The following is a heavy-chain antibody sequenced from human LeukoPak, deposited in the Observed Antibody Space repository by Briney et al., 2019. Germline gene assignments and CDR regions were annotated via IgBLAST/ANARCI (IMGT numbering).Heavy chain of an antibody. D-gene: IGHD4-17*01. CDR1: GGSFSGDF. J-gene: IGHJ6*03. Sequence: SETLSLTCAVYGGSFSGDFWSWIRQSPGKGLEWIGEINHGGSTTYNPSLQSRVTMSVDTSTNQISLKMTSVTAADTAVYYCARLPNPRLRRARDYYYYMDVWGKGTTVTISS. CDR2: INHGGST. CDR3: ARLPNPRLRRARDYYYYMDV. V-gene: IGHV4-34*01.